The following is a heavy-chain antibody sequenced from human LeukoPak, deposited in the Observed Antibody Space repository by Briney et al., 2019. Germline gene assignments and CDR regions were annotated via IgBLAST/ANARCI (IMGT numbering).Heavy chain of an antibody. CDR3: ARVLRYFDWLLQQDYYYYMDV. CDR1: GFTFSSYE. V-gene: IGHV4-34*01. Sequence: GSLRLSCAASGFTFSSYEMNWVRQPPGKGLEWIGEINHSGSTNYNPSLKSRVTISVDTSKNQFSLKLSSVTAADTAVYYCARVLRYFDWLLQQDYYYYMDVWGKGTTVTISS. J-gene: IGHJ6*03. D-gene: IGHD3-9*01. CDR2: INHSGST.